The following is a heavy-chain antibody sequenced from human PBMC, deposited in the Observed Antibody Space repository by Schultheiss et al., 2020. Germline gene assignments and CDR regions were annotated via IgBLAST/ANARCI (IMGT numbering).Heavy chain of an antibody. D-gene: IGHD3-22*01. CDR2: IYYSGST. J-gene: IGHJ4*02. CDR3: ARDTIHYYSNI. Sequence: SETLSLTCTVSGGSISSYYWSWIRQPPGKGLEWIGYIYYSGSTNYNPSLKSRVTISVDTSKNQFSLKLSSVTAADTAVYYCARDTIHYYSNIWGQGTLVTVSS. CDR1: GGSISSYY. V-gene: IGHV4-59*01.